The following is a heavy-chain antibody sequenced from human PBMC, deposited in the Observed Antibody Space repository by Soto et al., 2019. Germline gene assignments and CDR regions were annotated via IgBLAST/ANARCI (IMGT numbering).Heavy chain of an antibody. V-gene: IGHV4-59*01. CDR2: IHDSGST. CDR1: GASISTYY. D-gene: IGHD3-10*01. J-gene: IGHJ5*02. CDR3: ARESAGSGKNNWFDP. Sequence: SETLSLTCTVSGASISTYYWSWVRQPPGKGLEWIGYIHDSGSTYYNPSLKSRVNMSLDTSKNQFFLQLNSVTAADTAVYYCARESAGSGKNNWFDPWGQGMWVTVSS.